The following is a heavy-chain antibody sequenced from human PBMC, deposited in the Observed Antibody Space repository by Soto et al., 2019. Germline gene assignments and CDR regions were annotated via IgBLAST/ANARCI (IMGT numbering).Heavy chain of an antibody. CDR1: GYKFTSFG. V-gene: IGHV1-18*01. J-gene: IGHJ4*02. CDR3: ARHYDILTGYFSGSDY. CDR2: INVHNGNT. D-gene: IGHD3-9*01. Sequence: QVQLVQSGAEVRKPGASVKVSCKASGYKFTSFGINWVRQAPGQGLEWMGWINVHNGNTGYAQNLRGRVTMTTDTSTNTANMELRSLTSDDTAVYYCARHYDILTGYFSGSDYWGQGTLVTVSS.